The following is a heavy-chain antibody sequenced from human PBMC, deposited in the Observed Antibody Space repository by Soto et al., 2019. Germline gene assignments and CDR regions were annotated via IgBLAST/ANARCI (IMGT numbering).Heavy chain of an antibody. V-gene: IGHV4-59*08. CDR3: ATSAASGWHNWFDP. D-gene: IGHD6-19*01. Sequence: PSETLSLTCTVSGGSISSYYWSWIRQPPGKGLEWIGYIYYSGSTNYNPSLKSRVTITVDTSKNQLSLKMSSVTAADTAVYYCATSAASGWHNWFDPWGQGTLVTVSS. J-gene: IGHJ5*02. CDR2: IYYSGST. CDR1: GGSISSYY.